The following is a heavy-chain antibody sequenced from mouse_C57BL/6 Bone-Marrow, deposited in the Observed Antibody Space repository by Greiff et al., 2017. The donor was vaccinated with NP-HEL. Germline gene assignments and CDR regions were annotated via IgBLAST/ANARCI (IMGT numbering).Heavy chain of an antibody. Sequence: VQLQQSGAELARPGASVKLSCKASGYTFTSYGISWVKQRTGQGLEWIGEIYPRSGNTYYNEKFKGKATLTADKSSSTAYMELRSLTSEDSAVYFCASGYVWYFDVWGTGTTVTVSS. CDR1: GYTFTSYG. J-gene: IGHJ1*03. V-gene: IGHV1-81*01. D-gene: IGHD2-2*01. CDR2: IYPRSGNT. CDR3: ASGYVWYFDV.